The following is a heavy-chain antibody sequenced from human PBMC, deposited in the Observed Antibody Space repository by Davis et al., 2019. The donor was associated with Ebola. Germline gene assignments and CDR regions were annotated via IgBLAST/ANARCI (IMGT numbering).Heavy chain of an antibody. V-gene: IGHV1-18*01. CDR2: ISAYNGNT. Sequence: ASVKVSCKASGYTFTSYGISWARQAPGQGLEWMGWISAYNGNTNYAQKLQGRVTMTTDTSTSTAYMELRSLRSDDTAVYYCARVATQAYCGGDCYSNWFDPWGQGTLVTVSS. CDR1: GYTFTSYG. J-gene: IGHJ5*02. CDR3: ARVATQAYCGGDCYSNWFDP. D-gene: IGHD2-21*01.